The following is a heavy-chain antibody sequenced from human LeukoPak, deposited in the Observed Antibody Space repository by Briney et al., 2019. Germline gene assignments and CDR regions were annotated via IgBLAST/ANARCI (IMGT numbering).Heavy chain of an antibody. CDR2: IYPGDSGT. Sequence: GESLKISCKGSGYSFTSYWIGWVRQMPGKGLEWMGIIYPGDSGTRYSPSFQGQVTISADKSISTAYLQWSSLKASDTAMYYCAREGSYYYGSGSYDAFDIWGQGTMVTVSS. CDR1: GYSFTSYW. V-gene: IGHV5-51*01. D-gene: IGHD3-10*01. J-gene: IGHJ3*02. CDR3: AREGSYYYGSGSYDAFDI.